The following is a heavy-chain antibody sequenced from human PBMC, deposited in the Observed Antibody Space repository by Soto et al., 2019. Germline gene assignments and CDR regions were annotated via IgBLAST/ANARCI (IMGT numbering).Heavy chain of an antibody. D-gene: IGHD6-13*01. CDR3: ARQRRAYSSSHKSDYYYGMDV. Sequence: ASVKVSCKASGYTFTSYGISWVRQAPGQGLEWMGWISAYNGNTNYAQKLQGRVTMTTDTSTSTAYMELRSLRSDDTAVYYCARQRRAYSSSHKSDYYYGMDVWGQGTTVTVSS. J-gene: IGHJ6*02. V-gene: IGHV1-18*04. CDR1: GYTFTSYG. CDR2: ISAYNGNT.